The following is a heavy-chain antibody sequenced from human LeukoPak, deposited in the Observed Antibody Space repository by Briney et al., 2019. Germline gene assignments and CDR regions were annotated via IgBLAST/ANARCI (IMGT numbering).Heavy chain of an antibody. Sequence: ASVKVSCKASGYTFTSYYMHWVRQAPGQGLEWMGIINPSGGSTSYAQKFQGRVTMTRDTSMSTVYMELSSLRSEDTAVYYCASPIEYDSSGYTRALAFDIWGQGTMVTVSS. CDR3: ASPIEYDSSGYTRALAFDI. CDR1: GYTFTSYY. D-gene: IGHD3-22*01. J-gene: IGHJ3*02. CDR2: INPSGGST. V-gene: IGHV1-46*03.